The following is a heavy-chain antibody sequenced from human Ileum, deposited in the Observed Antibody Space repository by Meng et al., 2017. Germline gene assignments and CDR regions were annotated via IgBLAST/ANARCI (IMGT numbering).Heavy chain of an antibody. CDR3: VRSSGWVRTGFDP. V-gene: IGHV4-39*01. CDR1: GGSISTSGYY. Sequence: QPQLQESGPGLVKPSEALSLTCSVSGGSISTSGYYWGWIRQPPGKGLEWIGSIGHSGITYYTPSLKSRVTVSIDTSKSQFSQKLTSVTAADTAVYYCVRSSGWVRTGFDPWGQGTLVTVSS. D-gene: IGHD6-19*01. CDR2: IGHSGIT. J-gene: IGHJ5*02.